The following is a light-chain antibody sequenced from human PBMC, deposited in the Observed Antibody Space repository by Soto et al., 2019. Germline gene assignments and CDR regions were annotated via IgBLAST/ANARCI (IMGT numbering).Light chain of an antibody. CDR2: DVS. J-gene: IGLJ3*02. Sequence: QSALTQPASVSGSPGQSITISCTGTSSDVGGYDYVSWYQQHPGKAPKLMIYDVSDRPSGVSHRFSGSKSGNTASLTISGLQAEDEADYYCSSYIGISSYKTSGTQWVFGGGTKLTVL. CDR3: SSYIGISSYKTSGTQWV. CDR1: SSDVGGYDY. V-gene: IGLV2-14*01.